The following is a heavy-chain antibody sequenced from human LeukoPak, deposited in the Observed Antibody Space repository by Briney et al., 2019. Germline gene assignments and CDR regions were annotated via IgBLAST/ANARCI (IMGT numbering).Heavy chain of an antibody. CDR2: IYYSGST. CDR3: ASNRRSSTSKRYYYYYMDV. D-gene: IGHD2-2*01. Sequence: SETLSLTCTVSGGSISSYYWSWIRQPPGKGLEWIGYIYYSGSTNYNPSLKSRVTISVDTSKNQFSLKLRSVTAADTAVYYCASNRRSSTSKRYYYYYMDVWGKGTTVTISS. CDR1: GGSISSYY. J-gene: IGHJ6*03. V-gene: IGHV4-59*01.